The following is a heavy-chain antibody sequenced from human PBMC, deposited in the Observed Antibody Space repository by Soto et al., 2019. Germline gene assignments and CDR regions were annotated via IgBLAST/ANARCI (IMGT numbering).Heavy chain of an antibody. CDR2: IRNNGYGGTA. D-gene: IGHD3-22*01. J-gene: IGHJ5*02. V-gene: IGHV3-49*04. CDR3: IRGSFGYYGP. Sequence: GGSLRLSCAASGFKFGNYAMTWVRQAPGKGLEWVGFIRNNGYGGTANYAASVKGRFTISRDDSKTIAYLQMNSLKTEDTAVYYCIRGSFGYYGPWGQGTLVTVSS. CDR1: GFKFGNYA.